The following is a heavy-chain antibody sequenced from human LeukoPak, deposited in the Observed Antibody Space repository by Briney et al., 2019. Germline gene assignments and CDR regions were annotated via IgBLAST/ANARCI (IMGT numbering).Heavy chain of an antibody. Sequence: PGGSLRLSCAASGFTFSSYWMNWVRQAPGKGLEWVANIKQDGSDMYYVDSVKGRFTISRDNAKSSLYLQMDSLRVGDTAVYYCARVVVIGLHFDYWGQGTLVTVSS. CDR2: IKQDGSDM. CDR1: GFTFSSYW. V-gene: IGHV3-7*01. CDR3: ARVVVIGLHFDY. D-gene: IGHD3-22*01. J-gene: IGHJ4*02.